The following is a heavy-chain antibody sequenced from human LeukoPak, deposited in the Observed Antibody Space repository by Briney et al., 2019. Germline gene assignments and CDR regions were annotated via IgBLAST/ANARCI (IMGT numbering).Heavy chain of an antibody. Sequence: SQTLSLTCTDSGGSISSGSYYWSWIRQPAGKGLEWIGRIYTSGSTNYNPSLKSRVTISVDTSKNQFSLKLSSVTAADTAVYYCARGRWELSYWGQGTLVTVSS. D-gene: IGHD1-26*01. CDR3: ARGRWELSY. CDR1: GGSISSGSYY. CDR2: IYTSGST. V-gene: IGHV4-61*02. J-gene: IGHJ4*02.